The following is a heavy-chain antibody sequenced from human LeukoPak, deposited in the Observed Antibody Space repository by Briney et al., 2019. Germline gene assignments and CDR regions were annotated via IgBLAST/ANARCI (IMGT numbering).Heavy chain of an antibody. CDR1: GYTFTSYA. D-gene: IGHD3-9*01. J-gene: IGHJ4*02. CDR2: INTNTGNP. CDR3: ARDPPHDILTGYYTDDY. Sequence: ASVKVSCKASGYTFTSYAMNWVRQAPGQGLEWMGWINTNTGNPTYAQGFTGRFVFSLDTSVSTAYLQISSLKAEDTAVYYCARDPPHDILTGYYTDDYWGQGTLVTVSS. V-gene: IGHV7-4-1*02.